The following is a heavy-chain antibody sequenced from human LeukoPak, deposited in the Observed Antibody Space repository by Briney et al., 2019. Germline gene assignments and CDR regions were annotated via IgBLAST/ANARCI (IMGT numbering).Heavy chain of an antibody. CDR2: IYYSGST. CDR3: ARVRVGFGESMVDY. J-gene: IGHJ4*02. V-gene: IGHV4-59*01. Sequence: SETLSLTCTVSGGSISSYYWSWIRQPPGKGLEWIGYIYYSGSTNYNPSLKSRVTISVDTSKNQFSLKLSSVTAADTAVYYCARVRVGFGESMVDYWGQGILVTVSS. D-gene: IGHD3-10*01. CDR1: GGSISSYY.